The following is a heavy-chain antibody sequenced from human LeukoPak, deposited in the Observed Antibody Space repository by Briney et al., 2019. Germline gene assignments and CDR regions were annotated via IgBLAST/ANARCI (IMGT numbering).Heavy chain of an antibody. CDR1: GFTFSSYS. CDR2: ISGSRGST. Sequence: GGSLRLSCAASGFTFSSYSMNWVRQAPGKGLEWVSAISGSRGSTYYADSVKGRFTISRDISKNTLYLQMNSPRAEDTAVYYCAKDNFDSSGTQYDAFDTWGQGTMVTVSS. V-gene: IGHV3-23*01. J-gene: IGHJ3*02. CDR3: AKDNFDSSGTQYDAFDT. D-gene: IGHD3-22*01.